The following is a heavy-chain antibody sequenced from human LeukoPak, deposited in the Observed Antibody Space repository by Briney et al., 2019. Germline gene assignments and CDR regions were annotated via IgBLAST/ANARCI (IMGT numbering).Heavy chain of an antibody. J-gene: IGHJ6*02. CDR2: IIPIFGTA. CDR3: ASHPDIVVVPAARNFYYYYGMDV. D-gene: IGHD2-2*01. CDR1: GGTFSSYA. Sequence: SVKVSCKASGGTFSSYAISWVRQAPGQGLEWMGGIIPIFGTANYAQKFQGRVTITADESTSTAYMELSSLRSGDTAVYYCASHPDIVVVPAARNFYYYYGMDVWGQGTTVTVSS. V-gene: IGHV1-69*01.